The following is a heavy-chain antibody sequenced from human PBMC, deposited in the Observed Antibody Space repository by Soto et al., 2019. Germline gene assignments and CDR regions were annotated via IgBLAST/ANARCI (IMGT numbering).Heavy chain of an antibody. D-gene: IGHD6-6*01. CDR3: ARERPDGARLDP. J-gene: IGHJ5*02. Sequence: SDTLSLTCTVSGGSISSGDYYWSWIRQPPGKGLEWIGYIYYSGSTYYNPSLKSRVTISVDTSKNQFSLKLSSVTAADTAVYYCARERPDGARLDPWGQGTLVTVSS. CDR1: GGSISSGDYY. V-gene: IGHV4-30-4*02. CDR2: IYYSGST.